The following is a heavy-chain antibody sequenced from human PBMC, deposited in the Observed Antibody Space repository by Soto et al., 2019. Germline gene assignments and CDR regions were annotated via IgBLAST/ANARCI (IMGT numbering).Heavy chain of an antibody. CDR3: ARGPVDSSSSVWYYYGMDV. D-gene: IGHD6-6*01. V-gene: IGHV1-8*01. Sequence: GASVKVSCKASGYTFTRYHINWVRQATGQGLEWMGWMNPNSGNTGYAQKFQGRVTMTRNTSISTAYMELSSLRSEDTAVYYCARGPVDSSSSVWYYYGMDVWGQGTTVTVSS. CDR1: GYTFTRYH. J-gene: IGHJ6*02. CDR2: MNPNSGNT.